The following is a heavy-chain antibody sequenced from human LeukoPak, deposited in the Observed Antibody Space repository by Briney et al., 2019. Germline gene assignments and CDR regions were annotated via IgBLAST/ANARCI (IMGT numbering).Heavy chain of an antibody. CDR1: GLTFSSYA. CDR3: AKDYKTTVTPNDY. D-gene: IGHD4-17*01. CDR2: ISGSGGST. J-gene: IGHJ4*02. V-gene: IGHV3-23*01. Sequence: GGSLRLSCAASGLTFSSYAMSWVRQAPGEGLEWVSAISGSGGSTYYADSVKGRFTISRDNSKNTLYLQMNSLRAEDTAVYYCAKDYKTTVTPNDYWGQGTLVTVSS.